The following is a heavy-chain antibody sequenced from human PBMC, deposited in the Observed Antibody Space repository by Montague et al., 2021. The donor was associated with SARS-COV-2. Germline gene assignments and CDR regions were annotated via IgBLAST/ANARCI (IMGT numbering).Heavy chain of an antibody. J-gene: IGHJ4*02. Sequence: SLRLSCAASGFTFRRYEMHWVRQPPGKGLQWVSYINTSGDTMFYADSVKGRFTTSRDDAKNTLFLQINGLRAEDTGVYYCAAGGSMNYWGQGTLVTVSS. V-gene: IGHV3-48*03. CDR2: INTSGDTM. D-gene: IGHD3-16*01. CDR3: AAGGSMNY. CDR1: GFTFRRYE.